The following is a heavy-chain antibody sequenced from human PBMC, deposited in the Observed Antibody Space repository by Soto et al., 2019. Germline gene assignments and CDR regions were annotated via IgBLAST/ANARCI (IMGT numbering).Heavy chain of an antibody. CDR2: INHSGST. J-gene: IGHJ6*02. Sequence: SETLYLTCAVYGGSFSGYYWSWIRQPPWKGLEWIGEINHSGSTNYNPSLKSRVTISVDTSKNQFSLKLSSVTAADTAVYYCARGLYCSSTSCYAGGNYYYGMDVWGQGTTVT. V-gene: IGHV4-34*01. CDR3: ARGLYCSSTSCYAGGNYYYGMDV. CDR1: GGSFSGYY. D-gene: IGHD2-2*01.